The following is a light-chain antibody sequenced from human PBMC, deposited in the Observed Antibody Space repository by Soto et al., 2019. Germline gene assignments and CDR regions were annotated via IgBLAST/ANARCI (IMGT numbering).Light chain of an antibody. J-gene: IGLJ1*01. CDR3: SSYTSSSTSV. Sequence: QSALTQPASVSGSPGQSITISCTGTSSDVGGYNYVSWYQQHPGKAPKFMIYDVINRPSGVSNRFSVSKSGNTASLTISGLQAEYEADSYCSSYTSSSTSVFGAGHKLTV. V-gene: IGLV2-14*01. CDR2: DVI. CDR1: SSDVGGYNY.